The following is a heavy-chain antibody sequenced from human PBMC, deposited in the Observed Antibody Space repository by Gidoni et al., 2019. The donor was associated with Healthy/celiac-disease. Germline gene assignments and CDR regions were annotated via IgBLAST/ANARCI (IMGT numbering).Heavy chain of an antibody. V-gene: IGHV1-18*01. CDR2: ISAYNCNT. CDR3: ARTSITMVRGASS. J-gene: IGHJ4*02. CDR1: GYNFTSYG. D-gene: IGHD3-10*01. Sequence: QVQLVQSGAEGKKPGASVKVSCKAAGYNFTSYGISWVRQAPGQGFEWMGWISAYNCNTNYAQKLQGRVTMTTDTSTRTAYMELRSLRSDDTAVYYCARTSITMVRGASSWGQGTLVTVSS.